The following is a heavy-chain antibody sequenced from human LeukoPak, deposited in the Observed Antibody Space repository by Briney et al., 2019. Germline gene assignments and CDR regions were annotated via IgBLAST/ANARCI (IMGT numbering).Heavy chain of an antibody. D-gene: IGHD4-17*01. J-gene: IGHJ5*02. CDR1: GFTFSDYY. V-gene: IGHV3-11*04. Sequence: GGPLRLSCAASGFTFSDYYMTWIRQAPGKGLEWLSHIKGNGLTTYYADSVKGRFTISRDNFKNTPSLQMSSLRPEDTAVYDCAKPWKNYHGDQMNWFDPWGQGILVTVSS. CDR2: IKGNGLTT. CDR3: AKPWKNYHGDQMNWFDP.